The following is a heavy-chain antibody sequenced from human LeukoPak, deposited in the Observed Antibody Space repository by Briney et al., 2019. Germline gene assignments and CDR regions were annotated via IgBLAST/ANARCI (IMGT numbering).Heavy chain of an antibody. Sequence: PGGSLRLSCASPGFTFSTYIRRWVHQAPGKGLEWVSGISGGGGTIYYADSVKGRFTISRDSSENTLYLHMNNLRVDDTAIYCSARGLVFESIIECWGQGILVTVSS. J-gene: IGHJ4*02. V-gene: IGHV3-23*01. CDR3: ARGLVFESIIEC. D-gene: IGHD5/OR15-5a*01. CDR2: ISGGGGTI. CDR1: GFTFSTYI.